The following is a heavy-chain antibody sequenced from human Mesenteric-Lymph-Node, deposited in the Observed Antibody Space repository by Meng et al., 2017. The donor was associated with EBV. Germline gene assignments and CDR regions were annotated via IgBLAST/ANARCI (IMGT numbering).Heavy chain of an antibody. CDR2: INSDDGDT. D-gene: IGHD1-1*01. Sequence: QVQLVQSGAGVKESGASVMFSCKASGYSFSNHYIPWVRQAPGQGLEWMGIINSDDGDTNYTQRFQGRVTMTRDTSTTTVYMELTSLTSEDTAVYYCVRADDQDFDYWGQGALVTVSS. V-gene: IGHV1-46*01. CDR3: VRADDQDFDY. J-gene: IGHJ4*02. CDR1: GYSFSNHY.